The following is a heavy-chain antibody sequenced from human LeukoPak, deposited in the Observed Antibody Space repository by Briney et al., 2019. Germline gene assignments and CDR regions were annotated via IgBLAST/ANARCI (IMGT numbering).Heavy chain of an antibody. CDR1: GFTFSGSA. J-gene: IGHJ4*02. Sequence: PGGSMRLSCAASGFTFSGSAMHWVRQASGKGLEWVGRIRSKANSYATAFAASVKGRFTISRDDSKNTAYLQMNSLKTEDTAVYDCTSLITMVRGVVGLLNVNWGQGTLVTVSS. D-gene: IGHD3-10*01. CDR2: IRSKANSYAT. CDR3: TSLITMVRGVVGLLNVN. V-gene: IGHV3-73*01.